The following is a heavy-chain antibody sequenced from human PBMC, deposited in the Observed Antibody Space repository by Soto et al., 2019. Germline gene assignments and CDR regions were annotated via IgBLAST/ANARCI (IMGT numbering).Heavy chain of an antibody. Sequence: QVQLVQSGAEVKKPGASVKVSCKASGYTFTSYYMHWVRQAPGQGLEWMGIINPSGGSTSYAQKFQGRVTMPRDTSTSTVYMELSSLRSEDTAVYYCAQLLLDNYFDYWGQGTLVTVSS. V-gene: IGHV1-46*01. CDR3: AQLLLDNYFDY. CDR2: INPSGGST. D-gene: IGHD2-2*01. CDR1: GYTFTSYY. J-gene: IGHJ4*02.